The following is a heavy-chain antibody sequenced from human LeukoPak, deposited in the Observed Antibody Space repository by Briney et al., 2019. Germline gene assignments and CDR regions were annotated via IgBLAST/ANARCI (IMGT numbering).Heavy chain of an antibody. CDR3: ARVSPPNYDFWSGYYPYYFDY. CDR1: GFTFSSYS. D-gene: IGHD3-3*01. V-gene: IGHV3-21*01. J-gene: IGHJ4*02. Sequence: GGSLRLSCAASGFTFSSYSMNWVRQAPGKGLEWVSSISSSSSYIYYADSVKGRFTISRDNAKNSLYLQMNSLRAEGTAVYYCARVSPPNYDFWSGYYPYYFDYWGQGTLVTVSS. CDR2: ISSSSSYI.